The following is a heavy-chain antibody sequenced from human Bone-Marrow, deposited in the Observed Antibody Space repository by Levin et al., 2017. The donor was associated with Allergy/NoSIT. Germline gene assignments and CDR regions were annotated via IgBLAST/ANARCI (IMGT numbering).Heavy chain of an antibody. Sequence: SGGSLRLSCAASGFTFSSYGMHWVRQAPGKGLEWVAVIWYDGSNKYYADSVKGRFTISRDNSKNTLYLQMNSLRAEDTAVYYCARDRGNSTSWPSTFDYWGQGTLVTVSS. CDR2: IWYDGSNK. CDR3: ARDRGNSTSWPSTFDY. V-gene: IGHV3-33*01. CDR1: GFTFSSYG. D-gene: IGHD2-2*01. J-gene: IGHJ4*02.